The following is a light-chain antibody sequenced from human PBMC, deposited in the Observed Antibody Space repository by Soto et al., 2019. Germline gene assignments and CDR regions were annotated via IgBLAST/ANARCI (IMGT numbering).Light chain of an antibody. Sequence: QSVLTQSASVYGSPGQSITISCTGTSSDVGNYNYVSWYQQHPGEVPKLIIFNVNNRPSGVSNRFSGSKSGNTASLTISGLQAEDEADYYCSSFTSSTTYVFGTGTRSPS. CDR2: NVN. CDR1: SSDVGNYNY. V-gene: IGLV2-14*01. CDR3: SSFTSSTTYV. J-gene: IGLJ1*01.